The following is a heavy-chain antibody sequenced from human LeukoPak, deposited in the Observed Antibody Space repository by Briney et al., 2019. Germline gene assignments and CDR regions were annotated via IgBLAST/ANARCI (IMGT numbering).Heavy chain of an antibody. J-gene: IGHJ6*03. V-gene: IGHV1-2*02. CDR3: ARDRGVDYCSGGSCSHYYYYMDV. Sequence: ASVKVSCKASGYTFTGYYMRWVRQAPGQGLEWMGWINPNSGGTNYAQKFQGRVTMTRDTSISTAYMELNRLRSDDTAVYYCARDRGVDYCSGGSCSHYYYYMDVWGKGTTVTISS. CDR2: INPNSGGT. D-gene: IGHD2-15*01. CDR1: GYTFTGYY.